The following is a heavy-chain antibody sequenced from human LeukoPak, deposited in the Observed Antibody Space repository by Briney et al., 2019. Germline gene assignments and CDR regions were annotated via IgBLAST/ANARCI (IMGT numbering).Heavy chain of an antibody. D-gene: IGHD6-13*01. CDR3: ARGVYIAAAQYGY. CDR2: IYYSGTT. Sequence: SEALSLTCTVSGGSISSYYWSWSRQPPGEGLGWIGYIYYSGTTHYNPSLKSRVTISVDTSKNQFSLKLSSVTAADTAVYYCARGVYIAAAQYGYWGQGTLVTVSS. V-gene: IGHV4-59*13. J-gene: IGHJ4*02. CDR1: GGSISSYY.